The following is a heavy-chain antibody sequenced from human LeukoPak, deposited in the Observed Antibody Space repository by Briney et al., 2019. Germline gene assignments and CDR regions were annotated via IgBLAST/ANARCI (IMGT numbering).Heavy chain of an antibody. CDR1: GGSLSGYF. V-gene: IGHV4-34*12. CDR2: IIHNGTT. J-gene: IGHJ3*02. Sequence: SETLSLTCAVYGGSLSGYFWSWIRQSPGKGLEWIGEIIHNGTTNYNPSLKSRVTISGDTSKNQFSLNLISVTAADTAVYYCVTIKSGSYGDVVFDIWGQGTMVTVS. CDR3: VTIKSGSYGDVVFDI. D-gene: IGHD1-26*01.